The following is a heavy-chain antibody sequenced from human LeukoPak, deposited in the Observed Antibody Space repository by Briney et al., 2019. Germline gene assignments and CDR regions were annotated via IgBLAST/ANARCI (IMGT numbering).Heavy chain of an antibody. Sequence: PSQTLSLTCTVSGGSISSGGYYWSWIRQHPGMGLEWIGYIYYSGSTYYNPSLKSRVTISVDTSKNQFSLKLSSVTAADTAVYYCAREIQYGSGSYYKTYYFDYWGQGTLVTVSS. V-gene: IGHV4-31*03. CDR3: AREIQYGSGSYYKTYYFDY. CDR1: GGSISSGGYY. J-gene: IGHJ4*02. D-gene: IGHD3-10*01. CDR2: IYYSGST.